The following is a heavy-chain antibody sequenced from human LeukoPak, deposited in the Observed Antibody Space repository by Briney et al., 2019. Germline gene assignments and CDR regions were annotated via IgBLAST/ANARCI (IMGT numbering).Heavy chain of an antibody. D-gene: IGHD2-2*03. V-gene: IGHV3-23*01. CDR3: AKGGYCSSTSCYVNGGNY. CDR2: ISGSGGST. J-gene: IGHJ4*02. Sequence: GGSLRLSCAASGFTFSSYAMSWVRHAPGEGLEWVSAISGSGGSTYYADSVKGRFTISRDNSKNTLYLQVNSLRAEDAAVHYCAKGGYCSSTSCYVNGGNYWGQGTLVTVSS. CDR1: GFTFSSYA.